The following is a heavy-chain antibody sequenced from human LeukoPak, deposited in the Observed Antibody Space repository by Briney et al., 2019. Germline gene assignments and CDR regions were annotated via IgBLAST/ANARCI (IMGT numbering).Heavy chain of an antibody. D-gene: IGHD3-9*01. Sequence: SGTLSLTCAVSGHSISSNNWWSWVRQPPGKGLEWVGEVYHSGSTNYHPSLKSRVTITVDKSNNQFSLKLTSVTAADTAVYYCARHSDLTGYFSRFYYGLVVWGNGTTVTVSS. CDR1: GHSISSNNW. CDR3: ARHSDLTGYFSRFYYGLVV. CDR2: VYHSGST. J-gene: IGHJ6*04. V-gene: IGHV4-4*02.